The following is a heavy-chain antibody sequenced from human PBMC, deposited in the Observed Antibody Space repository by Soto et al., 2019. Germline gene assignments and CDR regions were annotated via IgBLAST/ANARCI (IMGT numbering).Heavy chain of an antibody. Sequence: QVHLVQSGVEVKTPEASVKVSCQASGYTFFTYDISWVRQAPGQGLEWMGWISTYSGDTKYAQKFQGRVTMTTDTSTTTAYLELRSLRSDDTAVYYCARHHGPTTSENWFDTWGQGTLVTVSS. D-gene: IGHD5-12*01. V-gene: IGHV1-18*01. J-gene: IGHJ5*02. CDR3: ARHHGPTTSENWFDT. CDR1: GYTFFTYD. CDR2: ISTYSGDT.